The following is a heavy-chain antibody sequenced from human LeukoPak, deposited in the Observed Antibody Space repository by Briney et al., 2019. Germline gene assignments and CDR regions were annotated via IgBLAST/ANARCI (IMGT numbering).Heavy chain of an antibody. V-gene: IGHV3-7*01. Sequence: GGSLRLSCAASGFTFSSYWMSWVRQAPGKGLEWVANIKQDGSEKYYVDSVKGRFTISRDNAKNSLYLQMNSLRAEDTAVYYCARIGNVRWFPITTSQYWYFDLWGRGTLVTVSS. CDR2: IKQDGSEK. D-gene: IGHD3-10*01. CDR1: GFTFSSYW. J-gene: IGHJ2*01. CDR3: ARIGNVRWFPITTSQYWYFDL.